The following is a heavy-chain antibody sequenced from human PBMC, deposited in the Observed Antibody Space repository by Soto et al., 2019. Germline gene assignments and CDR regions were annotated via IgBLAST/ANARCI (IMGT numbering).Heavy chain of an antibody. J-gene: IGHJ4*02. CDR3: AKGNSGYHDYFDY. CDR1: GYTFTSYA. D-gene: IGHD3-22*01. CDR2: INAGNGNT. Sequence: ASVKVSCKASGYTFTSYAMHWVRQAPGQRLEWMGWINAGNGNTKHSQKLQGRVTITRDTSASTAYMELNSLRAEDTAVYYCAKGNSGYHDYFDYWGQGTLVTVS. V-gene: IGHV1-3*01.